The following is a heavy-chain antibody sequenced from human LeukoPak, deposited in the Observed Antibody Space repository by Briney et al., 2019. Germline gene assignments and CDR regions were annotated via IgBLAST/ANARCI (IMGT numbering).Heavy chain of an antibody. V-gene: IGHV3-7*01. CDR3: ARDGSLIDYYYYYCMDV. CDR1: GFTFSSYW. J-gene: IGHJ6*02. CDR2: IKQDGSEE. Sequence: GGSLRLSCAASGFTFSSYWMSWVRQAPGKGLKGVADIKQDGSEEYYVESVKGRFTISRDNAKNSLYLQMNSLRSEDTAGSYCARDGSLIDYYYYYCMDVWGQGTKVTVSS. D-gene: IGHD2-8*01.